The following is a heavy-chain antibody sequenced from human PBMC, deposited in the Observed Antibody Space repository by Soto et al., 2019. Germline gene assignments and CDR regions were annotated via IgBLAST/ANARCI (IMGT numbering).Heavy chain of an antibody. V-gene: IGHV3-23*01. D-gene: IGHD6-13*01. CDR2: IRGSGGST. J-gene: IGHJ5*02. CDR3: AKGPQNSYSTSWFDH. CDR1: GFTFSSYA. Sequence: GGSLRLSCAASGFTFSSYAMNWVRQAPGKGLEWVSNIRGSGGSTYYADSVKGRFTISRDNSKDTLFLQMNSLRAEDTAVYYCAKGPQNSYSTSWFDHWGQGTLVTVSS.